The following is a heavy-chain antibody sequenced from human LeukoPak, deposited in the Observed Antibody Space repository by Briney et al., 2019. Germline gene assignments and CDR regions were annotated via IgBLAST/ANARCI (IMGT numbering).Heavy chain of an antibody. CDR1: GFTFSIYN. CDR2: ISTTSNYI. V-gene: IGHV3-21*06. CDR3: ARAGVCTTTSCDGGIDY. J-gene: IGHJ4*02. D-gene: IGHD2-2*01. Sequence: KPGGSLRLSCAASGFTFSIYNMKLVRQAPGKGLEWVSFISTTSNYIYYADSVKGRFTISRDNAKSSLYLQMNSLRGEDAALYYCARAGVCTTTSCDGGIDYWGQGTLVTVSS.